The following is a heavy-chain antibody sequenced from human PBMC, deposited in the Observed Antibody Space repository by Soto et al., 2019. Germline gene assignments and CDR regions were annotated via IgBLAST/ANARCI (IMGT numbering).Heavy chain of an antibody. CDR2: IYYSGST. J-gene: IGHJ6*02. D-gene: IGHD6-13*01. Sequence: NPSETLSLTCTVSGGSISSGGYYWSWIRQHPGKGLEWIGYIYYSGSTYYNPSLKSRVTISVDTSKNQFSLKLSSVTAADTAVYYCARDGSPGTLYYYYGMDVWGQGTTVTVSS. V-gene: IGHV4-31*03. CDR1: GGSISSGGYY. CDR3: ARDGSPGTLYYYYGMDV.